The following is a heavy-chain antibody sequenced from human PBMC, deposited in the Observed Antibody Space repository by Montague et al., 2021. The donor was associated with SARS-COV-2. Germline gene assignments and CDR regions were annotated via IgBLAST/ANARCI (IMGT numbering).Heavy chain of an antibody. CDR2: VDYSGNT. J-gene: IGHJ4*02. D-gene: IGHD5-18*01. V-gene: IGHV4-39*01. CDR3: ARREYSYGWGG. Sequence: SETLSLTCTVTGAPIRGSSDYWGWIRQSPGKGLELIASVDYSGNTYYSPSLKSLLTISVDTSKNQFSLKLNSVTAADTALYYCARREYSYGWGGWGQGTLVTVSS. CDR1: GAPIRGSSDY.